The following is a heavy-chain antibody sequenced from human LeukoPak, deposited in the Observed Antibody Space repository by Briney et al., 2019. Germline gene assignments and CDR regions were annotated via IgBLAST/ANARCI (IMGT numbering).Heavy chain of an antibody. D-gene: IGHD3-22*01. J-gene: IGHJ5*02. Sequence: PSETLSLTCTVSGGSISSSSYYWGWVRQSPGKGLEWIGSMYYSGTTYYNPSLKSRVTISVDTSKNHFSLKLSSVTAADTAVYYCARHDSYYDSSGTARRWFDPWGQGTLVTVSS. CDR3: ARHDSYYDSSGTARRWFDP. V-gene: IGHV4-39*01. CDR1: GGSISSSSYY. CDR2: MYYSGTT.